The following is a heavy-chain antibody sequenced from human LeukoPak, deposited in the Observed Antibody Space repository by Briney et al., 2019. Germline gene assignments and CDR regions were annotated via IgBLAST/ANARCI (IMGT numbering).Heavy chain of an antibody. CDR1: GGSITGYY. Sequence: SETLSLTRSVSGGSITGYYWSWIRQPPGKGLEWIGYLYYSGGTTYNPSLKSRVTISADTSQNQFSLKLNSVTAADTAVYYCARRSDFWSPVSDYSFDYWGQGALVTVSS. J-gene: IGHJ4*02. D-gene: IGHD3-3*01. CDR3: ARRSDFWSPVSDYSFDY. V-gene: IGHV4-59*08. CDR2: LYYSGGT.